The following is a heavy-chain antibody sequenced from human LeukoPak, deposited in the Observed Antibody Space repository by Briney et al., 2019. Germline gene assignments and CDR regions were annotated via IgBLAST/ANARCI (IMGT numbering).Heavy chain of an antibody. CDR1: GFTFDNYG. CDR3: AKVITIFGVLIGVDAFDI. D-gene: IGHD3-3*01. CDR2: ISWNSGSL. J-gene: IGHJ3*02. V-gene: IGHV3-9*01. Sequence: GGSLRLSCAGPGFTFDNYGMHWVRQAPGKGLEWVSGISWNSGSLAYADSVKGRFTISRDNAKNSLYLQMNSLRAEDTALYYCAKVITIFGVLIGVDAFDIWGPGTMVTVSS.